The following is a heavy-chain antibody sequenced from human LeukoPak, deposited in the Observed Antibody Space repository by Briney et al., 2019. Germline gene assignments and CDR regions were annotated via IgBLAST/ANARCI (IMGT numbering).Heavy chain of an antibody. CDR2: ISYSGST. V-gene: IGHV4-59*01. CDR1: GGSISGYY. CDR3: ARALRGYSYGPFDY. Sequence: PSETLSPTCTVSGGSISGYYWSWIRQPPGKGLEWIGYISYSGSTNYNPSLKSRVTISVDTSKNHFSLKPSSVTAADTAVYYCARALRGYSYGPFDYWGQGTLVTVSS. J-gene: IGHJ4*02. D-gene: IGHD5-18*01.